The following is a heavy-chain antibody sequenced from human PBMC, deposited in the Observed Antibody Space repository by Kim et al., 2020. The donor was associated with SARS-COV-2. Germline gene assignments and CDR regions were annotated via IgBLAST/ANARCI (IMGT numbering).Heavy chain of an antibody. D-gene: IGHD5-18*01. Sequence: ASVKVSCKASGYTFTSYYMHWVRQAPGQGLEWMGIINPSGGSTSYAQKFQGRVTMTRDTSTSTVYMELSSLRSEDTAGYYCARVPRIQLWSPSYGMDVWGQGTTVTVSS. J-gene: IGHJ6*02. CDR2: INPSGGST. CDR3: ARVPRIQLWSPSYGMDV. V-gene: IGHV1-46*01. CDR1: GYTFTSYY.